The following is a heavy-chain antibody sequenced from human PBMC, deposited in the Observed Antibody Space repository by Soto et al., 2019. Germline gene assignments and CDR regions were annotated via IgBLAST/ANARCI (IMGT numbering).Heavy chain of an antibody. CDR2: ISGNGGNT. V-gene: IGHV3-23*01. Sequence: EVQLLESGGGLVQPGGSLRLSCVASGFTFSNYAMSWVRKAPGKGLEWVSAISGNGGNTYYADSVKGRFTISRDNSKNTLYQQMNSLRADDTAVYYYANGGTGEGYFDHWGQGTLVTVSS. J-gene: IGHJ4*02. CDR3: ANGGTGEGYFDH. D-gene: IGHD7-27*01. CDR1: GFTFSNYA.